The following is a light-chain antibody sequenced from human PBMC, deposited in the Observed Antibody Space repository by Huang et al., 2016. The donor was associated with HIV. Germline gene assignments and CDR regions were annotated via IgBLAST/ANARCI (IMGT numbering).Light chain of an antibody. CDR1: QTIGTY. J-gene: IGKJ3*01. CDR3: QQSHSLPPA. CDR2: GAS. V-gene: IGKV1-39*01. Sequence: DVQMTQSPSSLSASVGDRVTIACRASQTIGTYLNWEQQKPGKVPSLLIYGASNLHSGVPSRFSGSGSGTDFTLTISSLQPEDFATYYCQQSHSLPPAFGPGTIVDFE.